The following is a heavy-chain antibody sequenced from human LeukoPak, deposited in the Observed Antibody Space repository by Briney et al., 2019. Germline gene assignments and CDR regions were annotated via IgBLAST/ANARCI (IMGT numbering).Heavy chain of an antibody. Sequence: GGSLRLSCAASGFTVSSNYMSWVRQAPGKGLEWVSVIYSGVSTYYADSVKGRFTISRDNSKNTLYLQMNSLRAEDTAVYYCARLWFGELLFDYWGQGTLVTVSS. CDR1: GFTVSSNY. CDR2: IYSGVST. V-gene: IGHV3-53*01. D-gene: IGHD3-10*01. CDR3: ARLWFGELLFDY. J-gene: IGHJ4*02.